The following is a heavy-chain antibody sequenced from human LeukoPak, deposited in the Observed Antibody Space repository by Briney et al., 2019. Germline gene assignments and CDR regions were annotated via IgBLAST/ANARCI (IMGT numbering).Heavy chain of an antibody. CDR2: INPDSGDT. D-gene: IGHD3-10*01. J-gene: IGHJ6*03. V-gene: IGHV1-2*02. CDR3: ARVAMVRRGPYYYYYMDV. Sequence: ASVKVSCKASGYTFTGYYMHWVRQAPGQGLEWMGWINPDSGDTNYVQRFQGRVTMTRDTSLSTAYMELSSLRSDDTAVYYCARVAMVRRGPYYYYYMDVWGKGTSVTISS. CDR1: GYTFTGYY.